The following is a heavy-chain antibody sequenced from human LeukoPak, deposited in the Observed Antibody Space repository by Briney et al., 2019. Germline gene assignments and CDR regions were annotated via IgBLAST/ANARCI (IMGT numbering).Heavy chain of an antibody. CDR1: GFTFRSNG. CDR2: IWFDGINK. V-gene: IGHV3-33*01. J-gene: IGHJ1*01. CDR3: AVTYDSSGYYFWDFQH. Sequence: GGSLRPSCAAPGFTFRSNGMHWFRQAPGKGLNWLAVIWFDGINKYYAGSLKGRFTISRDNSKNTLYLQMKCLRAEDTAVYYCAVTYDSSGYYFWDFQHWGQGTLVTVSS. D-gene: IGHD3-22*01.